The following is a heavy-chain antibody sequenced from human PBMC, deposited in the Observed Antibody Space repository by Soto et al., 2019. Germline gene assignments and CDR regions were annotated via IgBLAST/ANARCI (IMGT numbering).Heavy chain of an antibody. J-gene: IGHJ6*02. CDR2: IIPVFRAP. CDR3: ARDNGRPQVGGNYYYRTDD. CDR1: GGTFNTYA. Sequence: QVHQVQSGAEVKKPGSSVKVSCKVSGGTFNTYAISWVRQAPGQGLEWMGGIIPVFRAPDYAQKFQGRVTIPADESARKVYMGLNGLRSEDTAVYYCARDNGRPQVGGNYYYRTDDWGQGTSVTGSS. D-gene: IGHD2-8*01. V-gene: IGHV1-69*12.